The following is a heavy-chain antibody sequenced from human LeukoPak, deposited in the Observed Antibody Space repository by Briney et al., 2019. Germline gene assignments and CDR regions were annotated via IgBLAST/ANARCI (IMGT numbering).Heavy chain of an antibody. V-gene: IGHV1-8*03. Sequence: ASVKVSCKASGYTFTSYDINWVRQATGQGLEWMGWMNPNSGNTGYAQKFQGRVTITRNTSISTAYMELRSLRSDDTAVYYCARVTAAAGSDAFDIWGQGTMVTVSS. J-gene: IGHJ3*02. CDR1: GYTFTSYD. D-gene: IGHD6-13*01. CDR3: ARVTAAAGSDAFDI. CDR2: MNPNSGNT.